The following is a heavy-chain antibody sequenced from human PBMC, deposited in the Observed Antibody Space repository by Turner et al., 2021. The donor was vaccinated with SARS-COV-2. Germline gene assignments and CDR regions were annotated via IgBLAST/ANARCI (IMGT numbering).Heavy chain of an antibody. D-gene: IGHD2-21*02. CDR1: GISFSNAW. CDR3: TTDSGDSFSYSYVMDV. CDR2: IKSKTDGGTT. J-gene: IGHJ6*02. V-gene: IGHV3-15*01. Sequence: EVQMVDSGGGSVKPGGSIRLSCAACGISFSNAWMSWVRQPPGKGLEWVGRIKSKTDGGTTDDAAPVKGRFTISRDESKSTLYLQMNSLKTEDTAVYYCTTDSGDSFSYSYVMDVWGQGTTVTVSS.